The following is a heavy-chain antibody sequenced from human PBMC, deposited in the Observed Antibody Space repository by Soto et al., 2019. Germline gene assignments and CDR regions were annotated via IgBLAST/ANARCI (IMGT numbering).Heavy chain of an antibody. CDR3: AREGGEWELTPGFPLDP. Sequence: QVQLVQSGAEVKKPGASVKVSCKASGYTFTSYAMHWVRQAPGQRLEWMGWINAGNGNTKYSQKFQGRVTITRDTSXSXXYMELSSLRSEDTAVYYCAREGGEWELTPGFPLDPWGQGTLVTVSS. V-gene: IGHV1-3*01. CDR1: GYTFTSYA. D-gene: IGHD1-26*01. J-gene: IGHJ5*02. CDR2: INAGNGNT.